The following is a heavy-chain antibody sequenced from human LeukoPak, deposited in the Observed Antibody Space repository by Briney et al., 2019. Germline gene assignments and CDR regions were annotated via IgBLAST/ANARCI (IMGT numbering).Heavy chain of an antibody. V-gene: IGHV3-23*01. D-gene: IGHD5-24*01. CDR3: ARHLQTIQKYFDL. Sequence: GGSLRLSCAASGFTFTSYAMGWVRQAPGKGLEWVSTLSGSDSSTYYADSVKGRFIFSRDNSKNTLYLQMNSLRAEDTAVFYCARHLQTIQKYFDLWGRGTLVTVSS. CDR1: GFTFTSYA. CDR2: LSGSDSST. J-gene: IGHJ2*01.